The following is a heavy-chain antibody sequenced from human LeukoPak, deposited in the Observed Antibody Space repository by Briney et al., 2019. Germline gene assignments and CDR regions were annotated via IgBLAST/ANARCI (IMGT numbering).Heavy chain of an antibody. J-gene: IGHJ4*02. Sequence: GASVKVSCKASGGTFSSDAFSWVRQAPGQGLEWMGRIIPILNIPNFAQKFEGRVTITADKSTTTVHMELRSLRSEDTAVYFCARDQPRAKFLDYWAREPWSPSPQ. CDR2: IIPILNIP. V-gene: IGHV1-69*04. CDR3: ARDQPRAKFLDY. CDR1: GGTFSSDA.